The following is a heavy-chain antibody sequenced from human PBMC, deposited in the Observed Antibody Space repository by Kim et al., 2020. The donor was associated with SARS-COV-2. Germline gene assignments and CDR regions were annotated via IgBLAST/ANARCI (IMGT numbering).Heavy chain of an antibody. D-gene: IGHD3-10*01. CDR3: AREGGNGGPRGEYALDV. J-gene: IGHJ6*02. V-gene: IGHV3-53*01. CDR2: FDTSNKS. Sequence: GGSLRLSCAASGFTVSRHFMHWVRQAPGKGLEWVSIFDTSNKSHYDDSVKGRFTTSRDDYKNILHLQMNNLRPDDTAGYYCAREGGNGGPRGEYALDVWGQGTTVTVSS. CDR1: GFTVSRHF.